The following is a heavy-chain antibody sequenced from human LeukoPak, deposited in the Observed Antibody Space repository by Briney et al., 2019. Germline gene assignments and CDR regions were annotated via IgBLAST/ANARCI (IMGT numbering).Heavy chain of an antibody. CDR1: GGSISSYY. J-gene: IGHJ5*02. CDR2: IYTSGST. V-gene: IGHV4-4*09. Sequence: PSETLSLTCTVSGGSISSYYWSWIRQPPGKGLEWIGYIYTSGSTNYNPSLKSRVTISVDTSKNQSSLKLSSVTAADTAVYYCAGTDRQQLVRGGWFDPWGQGTLVTVSA. CDR3: AGTDRQQLVRGGWFDP. D-gene: IGHD6-13*01.